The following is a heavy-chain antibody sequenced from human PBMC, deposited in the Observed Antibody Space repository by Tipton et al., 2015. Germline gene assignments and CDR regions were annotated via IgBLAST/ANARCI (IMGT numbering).Heavy chain of an antibody. V-gene: IGHV3-33*06. Sequence: SLRLSCEASGFVFRSFGMHWVRQVPGTGLDWVAVVSSDGTQHYQADAVGGRFKVSRDNSINMLYLEMSNLRPDDSGIYYCVKDQYDHTGHYGLHVWGQGTTVIVSS. CDR3: VKDQYDHTGHYGLHV. CDR2: VSSDGTQH. CDR1: GFVFRSFG. J-gene: IGHJ6*02. D-gene: IGHD1-1*01.